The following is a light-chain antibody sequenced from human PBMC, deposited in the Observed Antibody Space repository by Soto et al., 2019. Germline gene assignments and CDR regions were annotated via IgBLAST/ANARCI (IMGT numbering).Light chain of an antibody. Sequence: AIRMTQSPSSFSASTGDTVTITCRASQDIRNSLAWYQQKPGKAPHLLIYSTSTLQSGVPSRFSGSRSGTEFTLTFGCLQSEDFATYFCQQYYDYPWTFGQGTKVEIK. CDR2: STS. CDR3: QQYYDYPWT. J-gene: IGKJ1*01. V-gene: IGKV1-8*01. CDR1: QDIRNS.